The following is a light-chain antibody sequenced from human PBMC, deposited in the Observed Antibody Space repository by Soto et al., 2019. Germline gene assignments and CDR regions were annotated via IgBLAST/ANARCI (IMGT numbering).Light chain of an antibody. V-gene: IGKV3-11*01. Sequence: EIVLQQSPATLSLSPGERATLSCRASQSVSRYLAWYQQKPGQAPRLLIYDASNRATGIPARFSGSGSGTDFTLTISSLEPEDFAVYYCQQRSNWPPITFGQGTRVEIK. J-gene: IGKJ5*01. CDR2: DAS. CDR3: QQRSNWPPIT. CDR1: QSVSRY.